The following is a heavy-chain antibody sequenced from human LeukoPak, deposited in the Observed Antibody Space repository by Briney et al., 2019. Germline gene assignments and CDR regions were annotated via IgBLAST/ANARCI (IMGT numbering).Heavy chain of an antibody. CDR1: GFTFDDYA. CDR3: AKASNLGYFDY. Sequence: GGSLRLSCAASGFTFDDYAMHWVRQAPGKGLEWVSGISWNSGSIGYADSVKGRFTISRDNAKNSLYLQMNSLRAEDMALYYCAKASNLGYFDYLGQGTLVTVSS. CDR2: ISWNSGSI. J-gene: IGHJ4*02. V-gene: IGHV3-9*03. D-gene: IGHD4-11*01.